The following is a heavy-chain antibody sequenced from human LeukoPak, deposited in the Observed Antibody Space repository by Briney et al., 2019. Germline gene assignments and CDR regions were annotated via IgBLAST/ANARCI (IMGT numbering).Heavy chain of an antibody. J-gene: IGHJ3*02. CDR2: IWYDGSYK. CDR3: ARGNSDAFDI. Sequence: GRSLKLSCAASGXTFSNYAMHWVRQAPGKGLEWMAIIWYDGSYKYYADSVKGRFTISRDNSKNTLYLQVNSLTAEDTAVYYCARGNSDAFDIWGHGTMVTVSS. D-gene: IGHD4-23*01. V-gene: IGHV3-33*01. CDR1: GXTFSNYA.